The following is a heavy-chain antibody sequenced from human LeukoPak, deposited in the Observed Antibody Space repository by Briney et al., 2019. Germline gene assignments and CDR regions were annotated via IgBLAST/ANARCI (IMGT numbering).Heavy chain of an antibody. CDR2: ISYDGSNK. D-gene: IGHD3-10*01. CDR1: GFTFSSYA. Sequence: GGSLRLSCATSGFTFSSYAMHWVRQAPGKGLEWVAVISYDGSNKYYADSVKGRFTISRDNSKNTLYPQMNSLRAEDTAVYYCAREGLVKLLWFGEPNGSFDYWGQGTLVTVSS. J-gene: IGHJ4*02. V-gene: IGHV3-30*04. CDR3: AREGLVKLLWFGEPNGSFDY.